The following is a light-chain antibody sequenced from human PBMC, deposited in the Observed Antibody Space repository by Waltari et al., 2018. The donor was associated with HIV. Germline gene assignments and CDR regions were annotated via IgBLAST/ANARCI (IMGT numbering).Light chain of an antibody. Sequence: QSALTQPASVSESPGQPITISCTGTTSDVGLYKFVSWYQQYPGTAPKLRMYHVNTRPSGVSMRFSGSKSGDTASLTISGLQAEDEADYYCSSYTSINTRVFGTGTTVTVL. CDR1: TSDVGLYKF. V-gene: IGLV2-14*03. CDR2: HVN. CDR3: SSYTSINTRV. J-gene: IGLJ1*01.